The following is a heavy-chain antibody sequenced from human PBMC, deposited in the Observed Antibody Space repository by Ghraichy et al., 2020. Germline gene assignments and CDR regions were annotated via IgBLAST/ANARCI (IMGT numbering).Heavy chain of an antibody. J-gene: IGHJ3*02. V-gene: IGHV4-31*03. Sequence: SETLSLTCTVSGGSISSGGYYWSWIRQHPGKGLEWIGYIYYSGSTYYNPSLKSRVTISVDTSKNQFSLKLSSVTAADTAVYYCARYSSPSGDDAFDIWGQGTMVTVSS. D-gene: IGHD3-10*01. CDR1: GGSISSGGYY. CDR3: ARYSSPSGDDAFDI. CDR2: IYYSGST.